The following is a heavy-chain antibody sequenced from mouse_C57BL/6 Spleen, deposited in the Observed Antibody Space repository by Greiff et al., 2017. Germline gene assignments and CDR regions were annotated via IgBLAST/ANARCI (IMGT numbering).Heavy chain of an antibody. CDR2: IYPGDGDT. CDR1: GYAFSSYW. CDR3: ARSFLYGSSYFDY. V-gene: IGHV1-80*01. J-gene: IGHJ2*01. D-gene: IGHD1-1*01. Sequence: VQLQQSGAELVKPGASVKISCKASGYAFSSYWMNWVKQRPGKGLEWIGQIYPGDGDTNYNGKFKGKATLTADKSSSTAYMQLSSLTSEDSAVYFCARSFLYGSSYFDYWGQGTTLTVSS.